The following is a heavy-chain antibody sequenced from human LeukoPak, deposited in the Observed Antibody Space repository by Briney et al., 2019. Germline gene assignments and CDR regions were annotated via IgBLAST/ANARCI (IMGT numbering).Heavy chain of an antibody. CDR1: AETVGSYA. CDR2: IIPIFGTA. CDR3: ARDEGFTTGTLFNWFDP. Sequence: ASPTLACKKYAETVGSYAIRGLRQAPGLGIEWMGGIIPIFGTANYAQKFQGRVTITADKSTSTAYMELSSLRSEDTAVYYCARDEGFTTGTLFNWFDPWGQGTLVTVSS. V-gene: IGHV1-69*06. D-gene: IGHD1-1*01. J-gene: IGHJ5*02.